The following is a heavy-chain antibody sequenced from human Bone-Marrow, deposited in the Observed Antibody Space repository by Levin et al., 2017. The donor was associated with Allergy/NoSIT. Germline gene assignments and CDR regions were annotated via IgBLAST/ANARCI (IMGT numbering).Heavy chain of an antibody. CDR3: AKDQAHEQRLYYYFSALDV. CDR2: VSYDGSDE. V-gene: IGHV3-30*18. D-gene: IGHD6-25*01. Sequence: QSGGSLRLSCAASGFTFSRYGMHWVRQAPGKGLEWVAVVSYDGSDEYYADTVKGRFTISRDSSKDTLYPQMNSLRSQDTAVYYCAKDQAHEQRLYYYFSALDVWGQGTAVTVSS. CDR1: GFTFSRYG. J-gene: IGHJ6*02.